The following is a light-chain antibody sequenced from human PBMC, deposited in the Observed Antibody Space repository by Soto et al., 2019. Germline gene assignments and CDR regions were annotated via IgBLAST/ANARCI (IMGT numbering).Light chain of an antibody. V-gene: IGLV1-40*01. CDR3: QSYDSSLSALYV. CDR2: DNN. J-gene: IGLJ1*01. CDR1: SSNIGAGYE. Sequence: QSVLTQPPSVSGAPGQRVTISCTGSSSNIGAGYEVNWYQHLPGTAPKLLIYDNNNRPSGVPDRFSGSKSGTSASLAITGLQAEDEAEYYCQSYDSSLSALYVFGTGNKLTVL.